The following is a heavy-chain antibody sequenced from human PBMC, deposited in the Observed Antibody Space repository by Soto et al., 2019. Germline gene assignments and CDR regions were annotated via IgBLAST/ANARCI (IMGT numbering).Heavy chain of an antibody. V-gene: IGHV1-46*01. J-gene: IGHJ6*02. CDR1: GYTFTSYY. Sequence: ASVKVSCKASGYTFTSYYMHWVRQAPGQGLEWMGKINPSGGSTSYAQKFQGRVTMTRDTSTSTVYMELSSLSSEDSAVYYCAQGGGVLLWFGEFPMDVWGQGTTVTVSS. D-gene: IGHD3-10*01. CDR2: INPSGGST. CDR3: AQGGGVLLWFGEFPMDV.